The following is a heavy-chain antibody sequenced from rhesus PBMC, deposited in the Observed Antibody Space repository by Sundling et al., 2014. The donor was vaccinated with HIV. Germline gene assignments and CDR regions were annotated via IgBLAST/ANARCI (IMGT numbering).Heavy chain of an antibody. V-gene: IGHV4-93*02. Sequence: QVQLQESGPAVVKPSETLSLTCGVSGGSTSGSNWWSWIRQSPGKGLEWIGSIYHSGGKTDYNPSLESRVTLSVDTSKNQFSLKLSSVTAADTAVYYCARLRYSGYSNFDYWGQGVLVTVSP. CDR2: IYHSGGKT. D-gene: IGHD5-24*01. J-gene: IGHJ4*01. CDR1: GGSTSGSNW. CDR3: ARLRYSGYSNFDY.